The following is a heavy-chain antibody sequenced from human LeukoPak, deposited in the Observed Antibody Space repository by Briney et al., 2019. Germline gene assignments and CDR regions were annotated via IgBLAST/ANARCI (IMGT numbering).Heavy chain of an antibody. CDR3: AGGYDSSGYYLDDYYYYGMDV. CDR1: GFTVSSNY. J-gene: IGHJ6*02. D-gene: IGHD3-22*01. Sequence: PGGSLRLSCAASGFTVSSNYMSWVRQAPGKGLEWVSVIYSGGSTYYADSVKGRFTISRDNSKNSLYLQMNSLKTEDTAVYYCAGGYDSSGYYLDDYYYYGMDVWGQGTTVTVSS. CDR2: IYSGGST. V-gene: IGHV3-53*01.